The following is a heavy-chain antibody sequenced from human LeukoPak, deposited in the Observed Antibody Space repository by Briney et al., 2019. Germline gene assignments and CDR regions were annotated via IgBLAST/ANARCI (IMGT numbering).Heavy chain of an antibody. J-gene: IGHJ6*03. V-gene: IGHV3-48*04. CDR2: ISAISSSST. CDR1: GFTFSSYS. D-gene: IGHD3-9*01. Sequence: GGSLRLSCAASGFTFSSYSMNWVRQAPGKGLEWVSYISAISSSSTYYADSVKGRFTISRDNAKNSLYLQMNSLRAEDTAVYYCARDFDRLSRKIGRDSLYFYYYYMDVWGKGTTVTVSS. CDR3: ARDFDRLSRKIGRDSLYFYYYYMDV.